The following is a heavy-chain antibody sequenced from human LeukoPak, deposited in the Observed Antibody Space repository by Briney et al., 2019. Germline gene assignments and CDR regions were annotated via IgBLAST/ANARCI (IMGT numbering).Heavy chain of an antibody. CDR3: ASRGNNTAMVASYFDY. D-gene: IGHD5-18*01. V-gene: IGHV4-34*01. Sequence: PSETLSLTCAVYGGSFSGYYWSWIRQPPGKGPEWIGEINHSGSTNYNPSLKSRVTISVDTSKNQFSLKLSSVTAADTAVYYCASRGNNTAMVASYFDYWGQGTLVTVSS. CDR1: GGSFSGYY. CDR2: INHSGST. J-gene: IGHJ4*02.